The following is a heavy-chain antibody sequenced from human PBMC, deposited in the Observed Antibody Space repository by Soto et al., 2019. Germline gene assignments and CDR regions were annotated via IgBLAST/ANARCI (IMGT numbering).Heavy chain of an antibody. V-gene: IGHV3-21*01. CDR1: GFTFSSYA. Sequence: PGGSLRLSCAASGFTFSSYAMSWVRQAPGKGLEWVSSISSSSSYIYYADSVKGRFTISRDNAKNTLYLQMNSLRAEDTAVYYCAREITGTAHFDYWGQGTLVTVS. CDR2: ISSSSSYI. CDR3: AREITGTAHFDY. J-gene: IGHJ4*02. D-gene: IGHD1-20*01.